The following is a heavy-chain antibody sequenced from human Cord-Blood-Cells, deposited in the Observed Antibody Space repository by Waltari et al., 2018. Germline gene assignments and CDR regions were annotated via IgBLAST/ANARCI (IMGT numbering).Heavy chain of an antibody. CDR3: ARADYDYVWGSYRYGVGYFDY. CDR1: GGSFSGYY. D-gene: IGHD3-16*02. J-gene: IGHJ4*02. CDR2: INHSGST. Sequence: QVQLQQWGAGLLKPSETLSLTCAVYGGSFSGYYWSWIRQPPGKGLEWIGGINHSGSTNYTPSLKSRVTISVDTSKNQFSLKLSSVTAADTAVYYCARADYDYVWGSYRYGVGYFDYWGQGTLVTVSS. V-gene: IGHV4-34*01.